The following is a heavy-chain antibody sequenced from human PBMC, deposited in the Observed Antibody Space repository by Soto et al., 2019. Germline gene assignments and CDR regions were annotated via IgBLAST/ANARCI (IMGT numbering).Heavy chain of an antibody. D-gene: IGHD4-4*01. CDR1: GCTFSSYA. CDR2: LIPFIGTA. Sequence: QVQLVQSGAEVKKPGSSVTVSCKASGCTFSSYAISWVRQAPGHGLEWMGRLIPFIGTANYAQKFQGRVTITADESTSTAYVEMTSLRTDDTAVYYCALVVMTTVTASYYYGMDVWGQGTTVTVSS. V-gene: IGHV1-69*18. CDR3: ALVVMTTVTASYYYGMDV. J-gene: IGHJ6*02.